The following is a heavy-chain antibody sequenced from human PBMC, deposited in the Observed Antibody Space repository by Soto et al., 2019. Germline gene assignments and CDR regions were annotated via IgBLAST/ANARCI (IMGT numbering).Heavy chain of an antibody. CDR2: INSDGSST. J-gene: IGHJ6*02. D-gene: IGHD2-2*01. CDR1: GFTFSSYW. V-gene: IGHV3-74*01. Sequence: GGSLRLSCAASGFTFSSYWMHWVRQAPGKGLVWVSRINSDGSSTSYADSVKGRFTISRDNAKNTLYLQMNSLRAEDTAVYYCARVASGSSTSLLLSGYYYYYGMDVWGQGTTVTVSS. CDR3: ARVASGSSTSLLLSGYYYYYGMDV.